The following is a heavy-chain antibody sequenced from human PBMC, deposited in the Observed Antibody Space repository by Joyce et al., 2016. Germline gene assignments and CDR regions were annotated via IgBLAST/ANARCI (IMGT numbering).Heavy chain of an antibody. D-gene: IGHD4-23*01. CDR3: ARSSNSGKNWYFDL. CDR2: IWFDGKNK. Sequence: QVQLVESGGGVVQPGRSLRLSCAASGITLNNYGTHWVRQAPGKGLEWGAVIWFDGKNKYYADSAKGRFTISRDNSKNTLYLQMNSLRVEDTAVYHCARSSNSGKNWYFDLWGRGTLVTVSS. J-gene: IGHJ2*01. CDR1: GITLNNYG. V-gene: IGHV3-33*01.